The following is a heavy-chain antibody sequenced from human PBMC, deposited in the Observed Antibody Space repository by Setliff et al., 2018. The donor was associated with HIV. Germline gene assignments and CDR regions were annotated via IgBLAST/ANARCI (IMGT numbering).Heavy chain of an antibody. J-gene: IGHJ1*01. CDR1: GFTFRDYP. CDR2: IYPDSNNI. Sequence: PGGSLRLSCAASGFTFRDYPMNWVRQAPGKGLEWVSHIYPDSNNIDYTDSVKGRFTIPSDNAKNSLYLQMNSLRAEDAAVYYCATDLHWGQGTLVTVSS. V-gene: IGHV3-48*01. CDR3: ATDLH.